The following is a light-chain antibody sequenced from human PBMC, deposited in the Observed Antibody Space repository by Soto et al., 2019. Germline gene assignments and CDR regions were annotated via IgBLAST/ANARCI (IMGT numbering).Light chain of an antibody. J-gene: IGKJ2*01. CDR1: QSINTY. CDR3: QQTASTPYT. V-gene: IGKV1-39*01. CDR2: AAS. Sequence: DTPMTQSPSSLSASVGDRVTITCRASQSINTYLNWYQQKPGEAPNLLIYAASSLQSGVPPRFSGSGSETHFTLTINSLQPEDFATYNCQQTASTPYTFGQGT.